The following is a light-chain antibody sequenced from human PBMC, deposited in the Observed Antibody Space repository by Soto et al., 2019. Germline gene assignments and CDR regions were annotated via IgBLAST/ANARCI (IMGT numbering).Light chain of an antibody. CDR1: QSISSY. J-gene: IGKJ4*01. Sequence: DIQMTQSPSSLSASVGDRVTITCRASQSISSYLNWYQQKPGKAPKLLIYAASILQSGVPSRFSSSGSGTDFTLTSSSLQPEDFATYYCQQNYRMWTFGGGTKVEIK. V-gene: IGKV1-39*01. CDR2: AAS. CDR3: QQNYRMWT.